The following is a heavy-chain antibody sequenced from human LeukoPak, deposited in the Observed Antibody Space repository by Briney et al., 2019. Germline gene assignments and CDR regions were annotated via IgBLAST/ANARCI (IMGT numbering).Heavy chain of an antibody. CDR3: ARAARADLLDY. J-gene: IGHJ4*02. CDR1: GFTFSSYG. Sequence: PGGSLRLSCAASGFTFSSYGMQWVRQAPGKGLEWVAVIWYDGSNKYYAASVKGRFTISRDNSKNPLYLKMNSLRAEDTAVYYCARAARADLLDYWGQGTLVTVS. CDR2: IWYDGSNK. V-gene: IGHV3-33*01. D-gene: IGHD5-24*01.